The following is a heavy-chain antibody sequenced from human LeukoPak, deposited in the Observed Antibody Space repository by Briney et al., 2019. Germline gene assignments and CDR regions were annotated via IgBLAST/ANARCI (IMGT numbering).Heavy chain of an antibody. D-gene: IGHD3-22*01. CDR1: GFTFSSYA. CDR3: AKRPRLYDSSGYLISPLFDY. Sequence: GGSLRLSCAASGFTFSSYAMSWVRQAPGKGLEWISAISGSGGSTYYADSVKGRFTISRDNSKNTLYLQMNSLRAEDTAVYYCAKRPRLYDSSGYLISPLFDYWGQGTLVTVSS. CDR2: ISGSGGST. J-gene: IGHJ4*02. V-gene: IGHV3-23*01.